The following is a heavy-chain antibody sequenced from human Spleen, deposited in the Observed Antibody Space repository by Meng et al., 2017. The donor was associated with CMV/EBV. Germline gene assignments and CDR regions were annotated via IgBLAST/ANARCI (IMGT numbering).Heavy chain of an antibody. D-gene: IGHD6-6*01. CDR2: ISSRSTTI. Sequence: GGTLRLSFAASGFTFGSYSINWVRQAPGKGLEWVSYISSRSTTIHYADSVKGRFTVSSDNAKKSLYLQMNSLRAEDTAVYYCARADGSEYSSSSGLGGIDYRGQGTLVTVSS. CDR3: ARADGSEYSSSSGLGGIDY. CDR1: GFTFGSYS. J-gene: IGHJ4*02. V-gene: IGHV3-48*04.